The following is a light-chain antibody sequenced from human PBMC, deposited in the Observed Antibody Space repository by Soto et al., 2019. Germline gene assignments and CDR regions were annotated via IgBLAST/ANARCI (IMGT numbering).Light chain of an antibody. V-gene: IGKV1-39*01. CDR3: QQTYATPFT. J-gene: IGKJ3*01. CDR2: TST. CDR1: HNIATY. Sequence: DIQVTQSPSSLSASVGDRVTITCRTSHNIATYLYWYQHRRGKAPNLLIYTSTSLQSGVPSRFSGSGTGTDFTLTISALPPEDFTSYFCQQTYATPFTFGRGTTV.